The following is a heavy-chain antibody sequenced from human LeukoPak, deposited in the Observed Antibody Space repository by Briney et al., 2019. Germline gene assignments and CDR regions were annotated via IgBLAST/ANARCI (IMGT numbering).Heavy chain of an antibody. CDR3: AKDLRGRLLRYFDY. CDR2: SGGGDGT. CDR1: GFTFNNYW. Sequence: GGSLRLSCAAFGFTFNNYWMRWVRQAPGKGLEWVSTSGGGDGTYYAESVRGRFTISRDESKSTLYLQMSNLRAEDTAMYYCAKDLRGRLLRYFDYWGRGTLVTVSS. J-gene: IGHJ4*02. V-gene: IGHV3-23*01. D-gene: IGHD3-16*01.